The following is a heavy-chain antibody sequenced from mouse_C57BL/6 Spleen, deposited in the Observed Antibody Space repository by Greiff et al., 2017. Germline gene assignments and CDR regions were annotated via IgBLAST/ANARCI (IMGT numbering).Heavy chain of an antibody. CDR3: ARGLITTVVAPFDV. D-gene: IGHD1-1*01. J-gene: IGHJ1*03. Sequence: QVQLKQPGAELVKPGASVKMSCKASGYTFTSYWITWVKQRPGQGLEWIGDIYPGSGSTNYNEKFKSKATLTVDTSSSTAYMQLSSLTSEDSAVYYCARGLITTVVAPFDVWGTGTTVTVSS. CDR1: GYTFTSYW. CDR2: IYPGSGST. V-gene: IGHV1-55*01.